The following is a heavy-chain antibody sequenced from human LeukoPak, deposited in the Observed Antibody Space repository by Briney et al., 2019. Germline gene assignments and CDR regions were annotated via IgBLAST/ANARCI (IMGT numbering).Heavy chain of an antibody. CDR1: GGTFSSYA. CDR3: ARSLRYCSGGSCYWLYYFDF. J-gene: IGHJ4*02. Sequence: SVKVSCKASGGTFSSYAISWVRQAPGQGLEWMGRIIPICGTANYAQKFQGRVTITTDESTSTAYMELSSLRSEDTAVYYCARSLRYCSGGSCYWLYYFDFWGQGTLVTVSS. D-gene: IGHD2-15*01. CDR2: IIPICGTA. V-gene: IGHV1-69*05.